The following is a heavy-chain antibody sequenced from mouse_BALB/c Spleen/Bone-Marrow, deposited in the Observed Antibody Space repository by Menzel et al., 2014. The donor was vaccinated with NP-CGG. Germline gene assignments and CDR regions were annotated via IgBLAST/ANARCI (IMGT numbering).Heavy chain of an antibody. V-gene: IGHV5-12*02. CDR3: ARHDCYDAWFAY. J-gene: IGHJ3*01. D-gene: IGHD2-12*01. CDR1: GFTFSYYY. CDR2: ISNGGDGT. Sequence: EVKLQESGGGLVRPGGSLKLSCATSGFTFSYYYMYWVRQTPEKRLESVAYISNGGDGTYYPDTVKGRFTISRDNSKNTLYRQRSRLKSEGTAMYYCARHDCYDAWFAYWGQGTLVTVSA.